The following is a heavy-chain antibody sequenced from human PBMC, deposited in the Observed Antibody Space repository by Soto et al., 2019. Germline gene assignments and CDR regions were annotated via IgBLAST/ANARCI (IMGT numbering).Heavy chain of an antibody. CDR2: ISYDGSNK. J-gene: IGHJ6*02. D-gene: IGHD6-6*01. CDR3: AKDREQLGTGYYDGMDV. Sequence: QVQLVESGGGVVQPGRSLRLSCAASGFTFSSYGMHWVRQAPGKGLEWVAVISYDGSNKYYADSVKGRFTISRDNSKNTQYLQMNILKAEDTTVYYCAKDREQLGTGYYDGMDVWGQGTTVTVSS. V-gene: IGHV3-30*18. CDR1: GFTFSSYG.